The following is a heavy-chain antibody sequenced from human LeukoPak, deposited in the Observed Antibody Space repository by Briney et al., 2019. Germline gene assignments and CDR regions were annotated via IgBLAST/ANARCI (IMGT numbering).Heavy chain of an antibody. Sequence: GGSLRLSCAASGFTFSSYGMHWVRQAPGKGLEWVSAISGSGGSTYYADSVKGRFTISRDNSKNTLYLQMNSLRAEDTTVYYCARPILRYFDWLFDYYGMDVWGQGTTVTVSS. J-gene: IGHJ6*02. V-gene: IGHV3-23*01. CDR3: ARPILRYFDWLFDYYGMDV. CDR2: ISGSGGST. D-gene: IGHD3-9*01. CDR1: GFTFSSYG.